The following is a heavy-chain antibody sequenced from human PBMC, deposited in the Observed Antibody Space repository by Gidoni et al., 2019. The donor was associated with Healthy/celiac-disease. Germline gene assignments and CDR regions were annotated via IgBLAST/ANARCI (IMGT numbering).Heavy chain of an antibody. D-gene: IGHD3-10*01. CDR1: GFTVSSNY. CDR2: IYSGGST. Sequence: EVQLVESGGGLVQPGGSLRLSCADSGFTVSSNYMSWVRQAPGKGLEWVSVIYSGGSTYYADSVKGRFTISRDNSKNTLYLQMNSLRAEDTAVYYCARDVTMVRGVIAGWGQGTLVTVSS. J-gene: IGHJ4*02. CDR3: ARDVTMVRGVIAG. V-gene: IGHV3-66*01.